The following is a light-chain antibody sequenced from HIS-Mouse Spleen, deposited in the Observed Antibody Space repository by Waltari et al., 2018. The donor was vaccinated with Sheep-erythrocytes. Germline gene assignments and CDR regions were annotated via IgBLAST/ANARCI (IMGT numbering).Light chain of an antibody. CDR3: QQANSFPLT. CDR1: QSISSY. V-gene: IGKV1-39*01. J-gene: IGKJ4*01. Sequence: IQMTQSPSSLSASVGDRVTITCRASQSISSYLNWYQQKPGKAPKLLIYAASSLQSGVPSRFSGSGSGTDFTLTISSLQPEDFATYYCQQANSFPLTFGGGTKVEIK. CDR2: AAS.